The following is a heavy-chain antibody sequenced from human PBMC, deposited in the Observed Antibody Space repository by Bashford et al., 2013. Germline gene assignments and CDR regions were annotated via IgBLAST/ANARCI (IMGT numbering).Heavy chain of an antibody. V-gene: IGHV1-18*01. Sequence: VASVKVSCKASGYTFTSYGISWVRQAPGQGLEWMGWISAYNGNTNYAQKLQGRITMTRDTSINTAYMELSSLRSDDTAVYYCATNYCSGNCYLMDVWGLGTTVTVSS. CDR1: GYTFTSYG. J-gene: IGHJ6*02. D-gene: IGHD2-21*02. CDR3: ATNYCSGNCYLMDV. CDR2: ISAYNGNT.